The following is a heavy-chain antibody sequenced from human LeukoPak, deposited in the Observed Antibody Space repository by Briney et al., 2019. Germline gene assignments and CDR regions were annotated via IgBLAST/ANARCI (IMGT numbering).Heavy chain of an antibody. CDR1: GFTFSNYA. Sequence: GGSLRLSCAASGFTFSNYAMHWVRQAPGKGLEWVANIKEDGSERDYVDSVKGRFTISRDNAKNSLYLQMNSLRAEDTAVYYCATYSSLNRREFQFWGQGTLLTVSS. CDR2: IKEDGSER. D-gene: IGHD3-22*01. J-gene: IGHJ1*01. V-gene: IGHV3-7*01. CDR3: ATYSSLNRREFQF.